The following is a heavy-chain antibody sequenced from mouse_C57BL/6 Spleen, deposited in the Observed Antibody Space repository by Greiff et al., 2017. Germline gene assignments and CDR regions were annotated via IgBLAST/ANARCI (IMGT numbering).Heavy chain of an antibody. CDR2: IHPNSGST. J-gene: IGHJ3*01. D-gene: IGHD2-3*01. V-gene: IGHV1-64*01. CDR3: ARTDGYYVRFAY. Sequence: VKLQQPGAELVKPGASVKLSCKASGYTFTSYWMHWVKQRPGQGLEWIGMIHPNSGSTNYNEKFKSKATLTVDKSSSTAYMQLSSLTSEDSAVYYCARTDGYYVRFAYWGQGTLVTVSA. CDR1: GYTFTSYW.